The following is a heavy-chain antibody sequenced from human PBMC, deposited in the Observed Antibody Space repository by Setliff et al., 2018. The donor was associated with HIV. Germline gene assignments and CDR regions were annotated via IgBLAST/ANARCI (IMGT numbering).Heavy chain of an antibody. CDR1: GYTFTDYG. CDR3: ARDDHANTDLDF. J-gene: IGHJ4*02. CDR2: INTNNGNP. D-gene: IGHD5-18*01. V-gene: IGHV7-4-1*01. Sequence: GASVKVSCKASGYTFTDYGINWVRQAPGQGFEWMGWINTNNGNPTYAQGFTGRFVFSSDTSVRTAYLQIVGLKAEDTAVYFCARDDHANTDLDFWGPGTLVTVSS.